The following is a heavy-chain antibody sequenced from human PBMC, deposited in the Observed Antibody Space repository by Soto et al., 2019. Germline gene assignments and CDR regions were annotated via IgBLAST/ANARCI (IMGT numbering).Heavy chain of an antibody. Sequence: ASVKVACKASGYTFTSYAMHWVRQAPGQRLEWMGWINAGNGNTKYSQKFQGRVTITRDTSASTAYMELSSLRSEDTAVYYCARALGIYTWKDPWGQGTLVTVSS. CDR1: GYTFTSYA. CDR3: ARALGIYTWKDP. J-gene: IGHJ5*02. D-gene: IGHD1-1*01. V-gene: IGHV1-3*01. CDR2: INAGNGNT.